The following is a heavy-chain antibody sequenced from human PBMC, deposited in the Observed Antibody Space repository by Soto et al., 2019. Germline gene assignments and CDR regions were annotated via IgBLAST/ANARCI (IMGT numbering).Heavy chain of an antibody. CDR3: ASSETMTTLDY. V-gene: IGHV4-28*01. D-gene: IGHD4-17*01. CDR2: IYYSGST. J-gene: IGHJ4*02. Sequence: SETLSLTCAVSGYSISSSNWWGWIRQPPGKGLEWIGYIYYSGSTYYNPSLKSRVTMSVDTSKNQFSLKLSSVTAVDTAVYYCASSETMTTLDYWGQGTLVTVSS. CDR1: GYSISSSNW.